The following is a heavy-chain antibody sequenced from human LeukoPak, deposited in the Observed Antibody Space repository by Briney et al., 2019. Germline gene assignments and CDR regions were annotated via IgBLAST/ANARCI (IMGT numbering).Heavy chain of an antibody. D-gene: IGHD3-22*01. Sequence: SVKVSCKASGGTFSSYAISWVRQAPGQGLEWMGGIIPIFGAANYAQKFQGRVTITTDESTSTAYMELSSLRSEDTAVYYCAREGIFEDYYDSSGCDYWGQGTLVTVTS. CDR2: IIPIFGAA. CDR3: AREGIFEDYYDSSGCDY. CDR1: GGTFSSYA. J-gene: IGHJ4*02. V-gene: IGHV1-69*05.